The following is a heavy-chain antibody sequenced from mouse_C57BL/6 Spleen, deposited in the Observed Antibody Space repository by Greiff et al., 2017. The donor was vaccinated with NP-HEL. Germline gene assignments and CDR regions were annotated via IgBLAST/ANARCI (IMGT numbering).Heavy chain of an antibody. CDR3: ANSNYVGFAY. CDR2: IHPNSGST. J-gene: IGHJ3*01. Sequence: QVQLKQPGAELVKPGASVKLSCKASGYTFTSYWMHWVKQRPGQGLEWIGMIHPNSGSTNYNEKFKSKATLTVDKSSSTAYMQLSSLTSEDSAVYYCANSNYVGFAYWGQGTLVTVSA. D-gene: IGHD2-5*01. CDR1: GYTFTSYW. V-gene: IGHV1-64*01.